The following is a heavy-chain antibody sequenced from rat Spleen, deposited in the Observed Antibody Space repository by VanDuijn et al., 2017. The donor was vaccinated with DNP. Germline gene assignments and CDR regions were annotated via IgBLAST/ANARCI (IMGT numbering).Heavy chain of an antibody. CDR3: AREFPWAHYFDY. D-gene: IGHD3-8*01. Sequence: EVKLVESGGGLVQPGRSLKLSCVASGFNFNDYWMGWVRQAPGKGLEWIGEINKDSRTIKYSPSLKDKFTISRDNAQKILYLQMSKLGSEDTAIYYCAREFPWAHYFDYWGQGIMVTVSS. J-gene: IGHJ2*01. CDR1: GFNFNDYW. V-gene: IGHV4-2*01. CDR2: INKDSRTI.